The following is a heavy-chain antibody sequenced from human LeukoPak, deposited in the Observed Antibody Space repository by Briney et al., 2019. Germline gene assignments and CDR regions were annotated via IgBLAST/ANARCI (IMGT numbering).Heavy chain of an antibody. Sequence: GESLKISCKGSGYSFTSYWIGWVRQMPGKGLEWMGIIYPGDSDTRYSPSFQGQVTISADKSISTAYLQWSSLKASDTAMYYCARATPYCGGDCYYYDYWGQGTLVTVSS. J-gene: IGHJ4*02. CDR1: GYSFTSYW. CDR3: ARATPYCGGDCYYYDY. CDR2: IYPGDSDT. V-gene: IGHV5-51*01. D-gene: IGHD2-21*02.